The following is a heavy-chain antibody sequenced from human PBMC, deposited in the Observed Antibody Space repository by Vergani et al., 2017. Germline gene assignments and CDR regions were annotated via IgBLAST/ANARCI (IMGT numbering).Heavy chain of an antibody. J-gene: IGHJ6*03. Sequence: QVQLVQSGAEVKKPGASVKVSCKASGYTFTSYDINWVRQATGQGLEWMGWMNPNSGNTVYAQKFQGRVTMTRNTSISASYMELSSLRSEDTAVYYCAGRKTYYYGSGSCYNYYYYVDVWGKGTTVTVSS. CDR1: GYTFTSYD. CDR3: AGRKTYYYGSGSCYNYYYYVDV. D-gene: IGHD3-10*01. CDR2: MNPNSGNT. V-gene: IGHV1-8*01.